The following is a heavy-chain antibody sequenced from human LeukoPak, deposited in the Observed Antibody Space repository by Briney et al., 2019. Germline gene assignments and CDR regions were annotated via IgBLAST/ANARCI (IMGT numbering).Heavy chain of an antibody. V-gene: IGHV5-51*01. D-gene: IGHD1-1*01. Sequence: GESLKISCQGSGYSFTTYWIGWVRQMPGKGLEWMGIIYPGDSDTRYSPSFQGQVTISADKSISTAYLQWSSLKASDIAMYYCARRRSAYNWNDRDAFDIWGQGTMVTVSS. J-gene: IGHJ3*02. CDR3: ARRRSAYNWNDRDAFDI. CDR1: GYSFTTYW. CDR2: IYPGDSDT.